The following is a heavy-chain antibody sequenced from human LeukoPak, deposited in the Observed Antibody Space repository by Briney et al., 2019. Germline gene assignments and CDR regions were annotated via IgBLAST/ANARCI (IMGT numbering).Heavy chain of an antibody. CDR2: ITSGSGSNV. D-gene: IGHD6-13*01. CDR3: ARHGSWSFDY. CDR1: GFTFSSHA. V-gene: IGHV3-23*01. Sequence: GGSLRLSRAASGFTFSSHAMSWVRQAPGKGLEWVSAITSGSGSNVYYTDSLKGRFTISRDNSKNTLYLHMNSLRAEDTAVYYCARHGSWSFDYWGQGSLLTV. J-gene: IGHJ4*02.